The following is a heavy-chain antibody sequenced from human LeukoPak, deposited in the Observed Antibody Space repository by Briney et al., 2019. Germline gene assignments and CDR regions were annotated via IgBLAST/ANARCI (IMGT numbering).Heavy chain of an antibody. CDR1: GFSFTSSH. D-gene: IGHD1-1*01. Sequence: GGSLRLSCVASGFSFTSSHMTWVRRAPGKGLEWVSSISTSSSYIYYAASVKGRFTISRDSAKNSLYLHMNSLRAEDTAVYYCARELEAFDIWGQGTMVTVSS. J-gene: IGHJ3*02. V-gene: IGHV3-21*01. CDR2: ISTSSSYI. CDR3: ARELEAFDI.